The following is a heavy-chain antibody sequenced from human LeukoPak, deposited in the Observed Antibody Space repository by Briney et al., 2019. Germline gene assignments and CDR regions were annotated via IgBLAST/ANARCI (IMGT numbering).Heavy chain of an antibody. Sequence: SVKVSCKASGGTFSSYAISWVRQAPGQGLEWMGGIIPIFGTANYAQKFQGRVTITADESTSTAYMELSSLRSEDTAVYYCARSIAVFHDAFDIWGQGTMVTVSS. D-gene: IGHD2-15*01. J-gene: IGHJ3*02. V-gene: IGHV1-69*13. CDR2: IIPIFGTA. CDR3: ARSIAVFHDAFDI. CDR1: GGTFSSYA.